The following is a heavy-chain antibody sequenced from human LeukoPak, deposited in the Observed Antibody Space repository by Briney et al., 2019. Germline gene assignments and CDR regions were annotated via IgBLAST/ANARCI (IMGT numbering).Heavy chain of an antibody. CDR1: GGSISSSSYY. J-gene: IGHJ4*02. Sequence: SETLSLTCTVSGGSISSSSYYWGWIRQPPGKGLEWIGSIYYSGSTYYNPSLKSRVTISVDTSKNQFSLKLSSVTAADTAVYYCAAKNYDYVWGSYPDGDYWGQGTLVTVSS. D-gene: IGHD3-16*02. CDR3: AAKNYDYVWGSYPDGDY. V-gene: IGHV4-39*01. CDR2: IYYSGST.